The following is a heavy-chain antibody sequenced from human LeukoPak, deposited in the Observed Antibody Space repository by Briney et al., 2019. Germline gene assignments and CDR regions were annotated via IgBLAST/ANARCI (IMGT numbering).Heavy chain of an antibody. V-gene: IGHV3-23*01. CDR1: GFTVSSNY. Sequence: GGSLRLSCAASGFTVSSNYMSWVRQAPGKGLEWVSGITGNGGTAYYPGSVKGRFTTSRDNSKNTLFLQMNSLRAEDTAIYYCAKFTGTTIYYGVDVWGRGTTVTVSS. CDR2: ITGNGGTA. J-gene: IGHJ6*02. D-gene: IGHD1-7*01. CDR3: AKFTGTTIYYGVDV.